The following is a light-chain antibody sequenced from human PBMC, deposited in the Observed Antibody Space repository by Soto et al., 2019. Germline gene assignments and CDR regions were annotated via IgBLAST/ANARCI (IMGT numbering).Light chain of an antibody. V-gene: IGKV1-39*01. CDR1: QNIGTS. CDR3: QQSSFTGYT. J-gene: IGKJ2*01. Sequence: DIQMTQSPSSLSASVGDRVTITCRASQNIGTSLNWYQQRPGKAPPVLIYAASSLQSGVSSRFRGSGSGTNFTLTVSSLQPEDFAIYYCQQSSFTGYTFGQGTNLDIK. CDR2: AAS.